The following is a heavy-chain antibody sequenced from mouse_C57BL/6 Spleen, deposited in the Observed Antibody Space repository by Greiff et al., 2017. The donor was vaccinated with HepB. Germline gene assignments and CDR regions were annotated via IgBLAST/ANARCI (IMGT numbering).Heavy chain of an antibody. V-gene: IGHV1-42*01. CDR3: ARSNRFAY. Sequence: VHVKQSGPELVKPGASVKISCKASGYSFTGYYMNWVKQSPEKSLEWIGEINPSTGGTTYNQKFKAKATLTVDKSSSTAYMQLKSLTSEDSAVYYCARSNRFAYWGQGTLVTVSA. CDR1: GYSFTGYY. CDR2: INPSTGGT. J-gene: IGHJ3*01.